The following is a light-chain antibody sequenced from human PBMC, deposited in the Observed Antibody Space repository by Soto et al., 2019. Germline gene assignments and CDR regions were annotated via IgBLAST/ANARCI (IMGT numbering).Light chain of an antibody. CDR2: EGS. J-gene: IGLJ3*02. CDR3: CSYAGSRV. Sequence: QSALTQPASVSGSPGQSITISCTGTSSDVGSYNLVSWYQQHPGKAPKLMIYEGSKRPSGVSNRFSGSKSGNTASLTISGLQAGDEADYYCCSYAGSRVFGGGTNLTVL. V-gene: IGLV2-23*01. CDR1: SSDVGSYNL.